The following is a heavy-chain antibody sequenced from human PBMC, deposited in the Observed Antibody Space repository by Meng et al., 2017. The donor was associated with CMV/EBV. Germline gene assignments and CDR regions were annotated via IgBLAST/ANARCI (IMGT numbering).Heavy chain of an antibody. V-gene: IGHV2-5*01. CDR3: AHSKDWGFFDY. J-gene: IGHJ4*02. Sequence: CNFSGFSLSTSGVGVGWIRQPPGKALEWLALIYWNDDKRYSPSLKSRLTITKDTSKNQVVLTMTNMDPVDTATYYCAHSKDWGFFDYWGQGTLVTVSS. CDR2: IYWNDDK. CDR1: GFSLSTSGVG. D-gene: IGHD3-16*01.